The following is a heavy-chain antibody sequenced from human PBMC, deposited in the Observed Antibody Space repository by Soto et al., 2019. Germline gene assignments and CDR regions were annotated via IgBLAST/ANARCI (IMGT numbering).Heavy chain of an antibody. D-gene: IGHD1-26*01. V-gene: IGHV3-30-3*01. CDR2: ISYDGTNK. CDR1: GVNFSNHA. J-gene: IGHJ4*02. CDR3: ARDQNPSGSYRGIFDY. Sequence: QVQLVESGGGVVQPGRSLRLSCAASGVNFSNHAMHWVRQTPGKGLEWVAAISYDGTNKYYADSVKGRFSIFRDNSKNMLYLPMNSLRAEDTAIYYCARDQNPSGSYRGIFDYWGRGTLVTVSS.